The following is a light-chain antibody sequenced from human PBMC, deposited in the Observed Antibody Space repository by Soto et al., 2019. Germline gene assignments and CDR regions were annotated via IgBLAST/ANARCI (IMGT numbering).Light chain of an antibody. CDR2: VAS. Sequence: AIRMTQSPSSFSASTGDRVSITCRATQDIGTYLAWYQQIPGQAPKLLINVASTSQSGVPSRFSASGAGTDFTLTISSLQPEDFATYYCQQSYNTPITFGQGTRLEI. J-gene: IGKJ5*01. CDR3: QQSYNTPIT. CDR1: QDIGTY. V-gene: IGKV1-8*01.